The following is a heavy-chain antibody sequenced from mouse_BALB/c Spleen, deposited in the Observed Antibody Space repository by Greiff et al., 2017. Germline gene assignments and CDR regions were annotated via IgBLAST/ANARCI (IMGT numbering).Heavy chain of an antibody. D-gene: IGHD2-2*01. J-gene: IGHJ4*01. CDR3: ARHEGLEGYYYAMDY. CDR1: GFTFSSYA. CDR2: ISSGGSYT. V-gene: IGHV5-9-3*01. Sequence: EVMLVESGGGLVKPGGSLKLSCAASGFTFSSYAMSWVRQTPEKRLEWVATISSGGSYTYYPDSVKGRFTISRDNAKNTLYLQMSSLRSEDTAMYYCARHEGLEGYYYAMDYWGQGTSVTVSS.